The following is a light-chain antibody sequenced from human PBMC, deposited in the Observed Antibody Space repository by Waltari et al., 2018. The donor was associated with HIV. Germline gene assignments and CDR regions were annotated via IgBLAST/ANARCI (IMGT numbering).Light chain of an antibody. CDR1: TSHIGSFF. CDR2: DDD. V-gene: IGLV1-51*01. CDR3: GTWDRFLRVGV. Sequence: QPVLTQPPSMSAAPGQNITIACSVTTSHIGSFFLSWYQQLPGTAPKLLIYDDDKRPSGIPDRFSGSKSGTSATLGITGLQPGDEGDYHCGTWDRFLRVGVFGGGTKLTVL. J-gene: IGLJ2*01.